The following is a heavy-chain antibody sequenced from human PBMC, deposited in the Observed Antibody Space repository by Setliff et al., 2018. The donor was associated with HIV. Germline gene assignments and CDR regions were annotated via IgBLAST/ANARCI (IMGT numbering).Heavy chain of an antibody. J-gene: IGHJ3*02. CDR1: GYTFTNYG. CDR2: ISAYNGDT. CDR3: ARLKGVLVVMLDAFDI. Sequence: AASVKVSCKASGYTFTNYGISWVRQAPGQGPEWLGWISAYNGDTKYAQKFQGRVTMTTDTSTTTAHMELRSLRSDDTAVYYCARLKGVLVVMLDAFDIWGQGTMVTVSS. V-gene: IGHV1-18*01. D-gene: IGHD2-15*01.